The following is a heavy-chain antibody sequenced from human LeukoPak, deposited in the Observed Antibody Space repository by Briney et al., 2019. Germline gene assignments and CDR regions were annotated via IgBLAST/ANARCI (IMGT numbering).Heavy chain of an antibody. D-gene: IGHD4-17*01. CDR2: IYYSGST. V-gene: IGHV4-30-4*01. Sequence: SETLSLSCTVSGGSISSGDYYWSWIRQPPGKGLEWIGYIYYSGSTYYNPSLKSRVTISVDTSKNQFSLKLSSVTAADTAVYYCARDFTRAGALDYWGQGTLVTVSS. CDR1: GGSISSGDYY. J-gene: IGHJ4*02. CDR3: ARDFTRAGALDY.